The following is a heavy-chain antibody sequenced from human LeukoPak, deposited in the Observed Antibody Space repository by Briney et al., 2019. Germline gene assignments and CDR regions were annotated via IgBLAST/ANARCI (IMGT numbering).Heavy chain of an antibody. CDR1: GFTFSSYA. D-gene: IGHD6-13*01. V-gene: IGHV3-23*01. Sequence: PGGSLRLSCAASGFTFSSYAMSWVRQAPGKGLEWVSAISGSGGSTDYSDSVKGRVTISRDNSKNTLFLQMNSLRAEDTAVYYCAKGADVLTPAAGSLFDYWGQGTLVTVSS. J-gene: IGHJ4*02. CDR2: ISGSGGST. CDR3: AKGADVLTPAAGSLFDY.